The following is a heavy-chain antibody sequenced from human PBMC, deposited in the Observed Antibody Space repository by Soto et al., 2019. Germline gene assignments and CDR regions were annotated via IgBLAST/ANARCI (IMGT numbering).Heavy chain of an antibody. Sequence: SVKVSCKASGGTFSSYAISWVRQAPGQGLEWMGGIIPIFGTANYAQKFQGRVTITADESTSTAYMELSSLRSEDTAVYYCANPLIVVDALDIWGQGTMVTVSS. CDR1: GGTFSSYA. CDR2: IIPIFGTA. CDR3: ANPLIVVDALDI. J-gene: IGHJ3*02. V-gene: IGHV1-69*13. D-gene: IGHD2-15*01.